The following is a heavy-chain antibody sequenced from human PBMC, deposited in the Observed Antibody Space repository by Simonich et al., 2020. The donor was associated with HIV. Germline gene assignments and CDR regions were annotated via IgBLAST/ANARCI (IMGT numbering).Heavy chain of an antibody. CDR1: GGSFSCYY. J-gene: IGHJ4*02. V-gene: IGHV4-34*01. CDR2: INHSGST. CDR3: ARRGGFHFDY. Sequence: QVHLQQWGAGLLKPSETLSLTCAVYGGSFSCYYWTWIRLPPEKGLEWIGKINHSGSTDYNPSLKSRVTISVDTSKNQFSLNLSSVTAADTAVYYCARRGGFHFDYWGQGTLVTVSS. D-gene: IGHD3-10*01.